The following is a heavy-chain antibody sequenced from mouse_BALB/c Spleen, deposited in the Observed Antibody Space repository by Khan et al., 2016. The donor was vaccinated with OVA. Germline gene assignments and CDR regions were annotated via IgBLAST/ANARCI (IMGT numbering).Heavy chain of an antibody. V-gene: IGHV1S81*02. CDR3: TRSGYANPFAY. Sequence: QVRLQQSGAELVKPGASVKLSCKASGYTFSSYYMYWVKQRPGQGLEWLGGINPTNGGTNFNEKFKTKATLTVDKSSSTAYMQLSSLTSEDSAVYYCTRSGYANPFAYWGQGTLVTVSA. J-gene: IGHJ3*01. D-gene: IGHD2-10*02. CDR2: INPTNGGT. CDR1: GYTFSSYY.